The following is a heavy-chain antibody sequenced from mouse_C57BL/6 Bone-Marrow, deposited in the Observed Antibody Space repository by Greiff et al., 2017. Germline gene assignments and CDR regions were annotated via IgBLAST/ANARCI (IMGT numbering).Heavy chain of an antibody. CDR2: IYPNYGTT. CDR3: AREGVTTHYYAMDY. J-gene: IGHJ4*01. Sequence: QLQQSGPELVKPGASVKISCKASGYSFTDYNMNWVKQSNGKSLEWLGVIYPNYGTTSYTQKFKGKATLTVDQSSSTAYMQLNSLTSEDSAVYYCAREGVTTHYYAMDYWGQGTSVTVSS. CDR1: GYSFTDYN. D-gene: IGHD2-2*01. V-gene: IGHV1-39*01.